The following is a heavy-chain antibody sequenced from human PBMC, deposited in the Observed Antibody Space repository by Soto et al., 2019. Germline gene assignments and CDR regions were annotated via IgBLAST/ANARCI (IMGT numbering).Heavy chain of an antibody. CDR2: INHSGGT. CDR1: GGSFSAYY. Sequence: SETLSLTCAVYGGSFSAYYWSWIRQPPGKGLEWIGEINHSGGTSYNPSLKSRVTISVDTSKSQFSLKLTSVTAADRAVYYCATESGSTYGYFDYWGQGTQVTVSS. J-gene: IGHJ4*02. D-gene: IGHD5-18*01. CDR3: ATESGSTYGYFDY. V-gene: IGHV4-34*01.